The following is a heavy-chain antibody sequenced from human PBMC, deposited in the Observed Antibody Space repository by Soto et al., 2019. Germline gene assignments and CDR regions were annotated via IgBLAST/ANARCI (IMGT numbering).Heavy chain of an antibody. CDR1: GYTFTSYG. CDR3: ARDRRPRRGTIAAAGYHFDY. Sequence: QVQLVQSGAEVKKPGASVKVSCKASGYTFTSYGISWVRQAPGQGLEWVGWISAYNGNTNYAQKLQGRVTMTTDTSTSTAYMELRSLRSDDTAVYYCARDRRPRRGTIAAAGYHFDYWGQGTLVTVSS. V-gene: IGHV1-18*01. CDR2: ISAYNGNT. D-gene: IGHD6-13*01. J-gene: IGHJ4*02.